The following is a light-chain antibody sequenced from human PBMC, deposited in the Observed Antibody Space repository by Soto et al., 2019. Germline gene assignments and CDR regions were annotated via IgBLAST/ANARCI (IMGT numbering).Light chain of an antibody. CDR2: DAS. CDR3: LQRSNWPRT. CDR1: QSAFTY. Sequence: DIVLTQSPATLSVSAGDRATLSCRASQSAFTYLAWYQQRPGQAPRLLIYDASNRATGIPARFSGSGSGTDFTLTISSLEPEDVAVYYCLQRSNWPRTFGQGTKVELK. J-gene: IGKJ1*01. V-gene: IGKV3-11*01.